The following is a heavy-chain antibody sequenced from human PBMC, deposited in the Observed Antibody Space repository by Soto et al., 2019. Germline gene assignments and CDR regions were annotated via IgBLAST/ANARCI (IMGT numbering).Heavy chain of an antibody. Sequence: QVQLVQSAPELQRPGDSVKVSCKTSGYTFTSYPYSWVRQAPGQGLEWMGWVNSYDGTTKVAQQFRDRITLTADKSAATVFMELMRLTSDDTAVYYCAREYYGTTTWIDYGGQGTLVAVSS. J-gene: IGHJ4*02. CDR1: GYTFTSYP. CDR3: AREYYGTTTWIDY. V-gene: IGHV1-18*04. CDR2: VNSYDGTT. D-gene: IGHD1-7*01.